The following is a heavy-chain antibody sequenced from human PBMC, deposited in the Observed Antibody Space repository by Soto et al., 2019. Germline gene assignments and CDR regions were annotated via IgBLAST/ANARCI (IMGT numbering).Heavy chain of an antibody. J-gene: IGHJ4*02. CDR2: IKSKVNGGTT. CDR1: GFTFSNAW. V-gene: IGHV3-15*07. CDR3: TTGLRLADY. Sequence: PGGSLRLSCTGSGFTFSNAWMNWVRQAPGKGLEWVGRIKSKVNGGTTDYPAPVEGRFMVSRGDSRNTVYLQMNNLKTEDTGVYFCTTGLRLADYWGQGALATVSS. D-gene: IGHD4-17*01.